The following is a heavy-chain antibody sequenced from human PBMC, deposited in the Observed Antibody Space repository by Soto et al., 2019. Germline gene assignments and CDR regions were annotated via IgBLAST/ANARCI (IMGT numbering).Heavy chain of an antibody. CDR3: ARDGYWYAMDV. Sequence: GSLRLSCAASGFTFNTYCVSWVRQAPGKGLEWVANMKQDGSEVYYVDSVRGRFTISRDNAKNSLFLQMNSLRADDTAVYYCARDGYWYAMDVWGQGTTVTVSS. CDR1: GFTFNTYC. D-gene: IGHD5-18*01. J-gene: IGHJ6*02. V-gene: IGHV3-7*01. CDR2: MKQDGSEV.